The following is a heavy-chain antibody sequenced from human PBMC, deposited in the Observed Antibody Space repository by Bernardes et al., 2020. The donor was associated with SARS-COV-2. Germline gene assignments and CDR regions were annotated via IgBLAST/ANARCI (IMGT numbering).Heavy chain of an antibody. CDR1: GFTFRSSA. CDR3: GRSYCSGGSCYPWGGFDP. Sequence: VGSLLLSCAASGFTFRSSAMSWVRQAPGPGLAWVSIISGSGGSPYYADSVKGRFTISRDNFKNTLYLQLNSLRAEDTAVYYCGRSYCSGGSCYPWGGFDPWGQGTLVTVSS. V-gene: IGHV3-23*01. CDR2: ISGSGGSP. J-gene: IGHJ5*02. D-gene: IGHD2-15*01.